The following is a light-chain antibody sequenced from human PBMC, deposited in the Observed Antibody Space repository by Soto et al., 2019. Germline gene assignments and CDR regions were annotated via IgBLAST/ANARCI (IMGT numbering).Light chain of an antibody. CDR3: QQYGSSPPIT. CDR1: QSVSSSY. V-gene: IGKV3-20*01. J-gene: IGKJ5*01. CDR2: GAS. Sequence: IVLTQSPGTLSLSPGQKATISCRSIQSVSSSYLAWYQQQPGQAPRLLIYGASTRATGIPDRFSGSGSGTDFTPTISRLEPQDFAVFYCQQYGSSPPITFGQGTRLEIK.